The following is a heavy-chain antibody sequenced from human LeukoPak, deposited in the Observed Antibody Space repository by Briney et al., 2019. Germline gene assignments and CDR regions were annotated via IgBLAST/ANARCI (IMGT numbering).Heavy chain of an antibody. D-gene: IGHD3-16*02. CDR2: IYYSGST. CDR3: ARESYYDYVWGSYRYTVFDY. Sequence: SETLSLTCTVSGGSISSSSYYWDWIRQPQGKGLEWIGSIYYSGSTYYNPSLKSRVTISVDTSKNQFSLKLSSVTAADTAVYYCARESYYDYVWGSYRYTVFDYWGQGTLVTVSS. CDR1: GGSISSSSYY. J-gene: IGHJ4*02. V-gene: IGHV4-39*02.